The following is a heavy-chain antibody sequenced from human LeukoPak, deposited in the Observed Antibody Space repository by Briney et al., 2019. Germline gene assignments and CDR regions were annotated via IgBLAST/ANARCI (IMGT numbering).Heavy chain of an antibody. CDR2: ISGSGGST. Sequence: GSLRLSCAASGFTFSSYAMSWVRQAPGKGLEWVSAISGSGGSTYYADSVKDRFTISRDNSKNTLYLQMNSLRAEDTAVYYCARYSGYDGNFDLWGRGTLVTVSS. CDR3: ARYSGYDGNFDL. J-gene: IGHJ2*01. D-gene: IGHD5-12*01. V-gene: IGHV3-23*01. CDR1: GFTFSSYA.